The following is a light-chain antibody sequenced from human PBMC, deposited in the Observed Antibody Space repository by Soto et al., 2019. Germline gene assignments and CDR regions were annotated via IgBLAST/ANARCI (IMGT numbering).Light chain of an antibody. CDR3: QHYNTYLS. V-gene: IGKV1-39*01. Sequence: DSQRTRAPSSLSAYVGDRVTMTCRASQSISRYLNWYQQRPGKAPKFLIYAASTLQRGVPSRFSGSGSGTEFTLPIRSPQPADVAPYYCQHYNTYLSFAQGTKVDIK. CDR1: QSISRY. CDR2: AAS. J-gene: IGKJ1*01.